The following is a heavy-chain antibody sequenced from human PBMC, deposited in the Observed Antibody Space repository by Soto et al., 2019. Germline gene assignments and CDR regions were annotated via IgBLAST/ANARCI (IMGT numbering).Heavy chain of an antibody. CDR2: IYHSGST. J-gene: IGHJ4*02. D-gene: IGHD6-19*01. V-gene: IGHV4-38-2*02. CDR3: ERNTSGRKFDY. Sequence: SETLSLTCTVSSSSINSRSYWGWIRQTPGKGLEWIASIYHSGSTHYNPSLKSRATISVDTSNNQFSLRLSSVTAADTAVYYCERNTSGRKFDYWGQGTQVTVSS. CDR1: SSSINSRSY.